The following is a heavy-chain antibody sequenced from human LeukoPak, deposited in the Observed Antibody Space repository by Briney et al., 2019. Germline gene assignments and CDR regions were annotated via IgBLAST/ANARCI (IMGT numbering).Heavy chain of an antibody. V-gene: IGHV1-2*02. CDR2: INPNSGGT. CDR3: ARVWSYRPNFDY. J-gene: IGHJ4*02. Sequence: GASAKVSCKASGYTFTGYYMHWVRQAPGQGLEWMGWINPNSGGTNYAQKFQGRVTMTRDTSISTAYMELSRLRSDDTAVYYCARVWSYRPNFDYWGQGTLVTVSS. D-gene: IGHD3-16*02. CDR1: GYTFTGYY.